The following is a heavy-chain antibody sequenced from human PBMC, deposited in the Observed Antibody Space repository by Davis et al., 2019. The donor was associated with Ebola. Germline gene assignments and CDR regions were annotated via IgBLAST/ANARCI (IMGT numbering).Heavy chain of an antibody. CDR3: AREPTYDAFDI. V-gene: IGHV1-2*02. Sequence: ASVKVSCKASGYTFTGYYMHWVRQAPGQGLEWMGWINPNSGGTNYAQKFQGMFTMTRDTSISTAYMELSRLRSDDTAVYYCAREPTYDAFDIWGQGTMVTVSS. CDR1: GYTFTGYY. J-gene: IGHJ3*02. CDR2: INPNSGGT.